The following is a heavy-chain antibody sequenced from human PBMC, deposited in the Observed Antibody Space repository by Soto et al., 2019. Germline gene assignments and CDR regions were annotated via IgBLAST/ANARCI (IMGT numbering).Heavy chain of an antibody. D-gene: IGHD1-1*01. V-gene: IGHV4-34*01. CDR3: AREGTINWFDP. CDR2: INHSGST. CDR1: GGSFSGYY. Sequence: QVQLQQWGAGLLKPSETLSLTCAVYGGSFSGYYWSWIRQPPGKGLEWIGEINHSGSTNYNPSLKGRATLSVDTSKNQFALKLSSVTAADTAVYYCAREGTINWFDPWGQGTLVTVSS. J-gene: IGHJ5*02.